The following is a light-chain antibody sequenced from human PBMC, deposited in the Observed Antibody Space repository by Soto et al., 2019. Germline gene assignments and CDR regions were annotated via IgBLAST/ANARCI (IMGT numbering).Light chain of an antibody. CDR2: TNN. V-gene: IGLV1-44*01. J-gene: IGLJ3*02. CDR3: AAWDGSLQSWV. CDR1: NSNIGSHV. Sequence: QSVLTQPPSASGAPGQRVTISCSGSNSNIGSHVVNWYQQVPGTAPKLLLYTNNQRPSGVPDRFSDSKSGTSASLAISGLQSEDEADYYCAAWDGSLQSWVFGGGTQLTVL.